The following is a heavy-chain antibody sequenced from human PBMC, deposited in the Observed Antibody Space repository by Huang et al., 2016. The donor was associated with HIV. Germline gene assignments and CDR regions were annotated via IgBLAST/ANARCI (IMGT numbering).Heavy chain of an antibody. CDR3: ATKTAGMDI. V-gene: IGHV3-7*01. CDR2: IKQDETEK. J-gene: IGHJ6*02. CDR1: TFTFGAYG. Sequence: VVSGGRSVQPGGSIRLSCVGSTFTFGAYGMSWGRQPPGKGLEWVANIKQDETEKYYVDSVKGRFNISRDNAKKVLFLEMDALRVEDTAIYFCATKTAGMDIWGQGTTVIVSS.